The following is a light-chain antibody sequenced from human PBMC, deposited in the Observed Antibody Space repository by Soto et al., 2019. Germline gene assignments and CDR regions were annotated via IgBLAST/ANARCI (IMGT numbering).Light chain of an antibody. CDR1: QSISSN. CDR3: QQYNNWPFT. V-gene: IGKV3-15*01. Sequence: EIGMTQSPATLSVSRGERATLSCRASQSISSNLAWYQQKPGQAPRLLIYGASTRATGIPATFSGSGSGTEFTLTISSLQSEDFAVYYCQQYNNWPFTFGPGTKVDIK. J-gene: IGKJ3*01. CDR2: GAS.